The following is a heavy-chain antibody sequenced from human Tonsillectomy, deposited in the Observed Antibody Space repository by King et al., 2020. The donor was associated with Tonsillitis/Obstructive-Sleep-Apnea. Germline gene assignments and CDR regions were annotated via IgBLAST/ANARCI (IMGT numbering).Heavy chain of an antibody. CDR2: IYYSGST. V-gene: IGHV4-39*01. J-gene: IGHJ4*02. D-gene: IGHD5-12*01. CDR1: GGSISSVSYY. CDR3: ARLEDSGYDFDY. Sequence: LQLQESGPGLVKPSETLSLTCTVSGGSISSVSYYWGWIRQPPGKGLEWIGNIYYSGSTYYNPSLKSRVTISVDTSKNQFSLKLSSVTAADTAVYYCARLEDSGYDFDYWGQGTLVTVSS.